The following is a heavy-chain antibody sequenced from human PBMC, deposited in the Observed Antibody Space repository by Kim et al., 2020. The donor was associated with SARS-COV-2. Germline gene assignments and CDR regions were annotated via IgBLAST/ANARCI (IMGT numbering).Heavy chain of an antibody. CDR3: AREGGDILTGYYYIGY. J-gene: IGHJ4*02. V-gene: IGHV3-30-3*01. Sequence: GGSLRLSCAASGFTFSSYAMHWVRQAPGKGLEWVAVISYDGSNKYYADSVKGRFTISRDNSKNTLYLQMNSLRAEDTAVYYCAREGGDILTGYYYIGYWGQGTLVTVSS. CDR2: ISYDGSNK. CDR1: GFTFSSYA. D-gene: IGHD3-9*01.